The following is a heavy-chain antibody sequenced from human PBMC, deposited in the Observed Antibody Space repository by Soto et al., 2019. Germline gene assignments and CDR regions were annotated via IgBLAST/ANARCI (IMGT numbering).Heavy chain of an antibody. CDR3: ARLSGDHSAFFSYGMDA. Sequence: GSLRLSCAASGSTFDTYWMNWVRQAPGKGPEWLSGINSDGTISSYADSVKGRFTISRDNARNTLSLQMNSLRADDTAVYYCARLSGDHSAFFSYGMDAWGQGTTVTVSS. CDR2: INSDGTIS. CDR1: GSTFDTYW. J-gene: IGHJ6*02. V-gene: IGHV3-74*01. D-gene: IGHD2-21*01.